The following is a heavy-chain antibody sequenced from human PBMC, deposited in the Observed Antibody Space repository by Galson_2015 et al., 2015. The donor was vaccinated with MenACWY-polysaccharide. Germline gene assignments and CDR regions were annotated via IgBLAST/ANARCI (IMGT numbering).Heavy chain of an antibody. CDR3: AKPGLSTGRTSDVDY. CDR1: GFTFHSYT. D-gene: IGHD1-14*01. J-gene: IGHJ4*02. CDR2: ISGSGAST. Sequence: SLRLSCATSGFTFHSYTMSWVRQAPGKGLEWVSGISGSGASTYYADSVKGRFTISRDNSKNTLYLQMNSLRADDTAVYYCAKPGLSTGRTSDVDYWGQGTLVTVSS. V-gene: IGHV3-23*01.